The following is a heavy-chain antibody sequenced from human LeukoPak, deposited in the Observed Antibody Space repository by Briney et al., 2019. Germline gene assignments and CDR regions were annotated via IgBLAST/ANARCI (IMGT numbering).Heavy chain of an antibody. CDR3: VCYDNAAEYFHY. J-gene: IGHJ1*01. V-gene: IGHV3-23*01. D-gene: IGHD3-22*01. CDR1: GFTFSSYA. Sequence: GGSLRLSCAASGFTFSSYAMSWVRQAPGKGLEWVSSITTSGGSTSYADSVRGRFTISRDNSKNTLYLQMNSLRAEATALYYCVCYDNAAEYFHYWGQGTLVTVSS. CDR2: ITTSGGST.